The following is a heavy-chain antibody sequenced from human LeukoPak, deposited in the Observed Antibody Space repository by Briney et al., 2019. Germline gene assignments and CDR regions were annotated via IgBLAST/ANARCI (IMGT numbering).Heavy chain of an antibody. D-gene: IGHD6-13*01. CDR1: GGTFSSYA. J-gene: IGHJ5*02. V-gene: IGHV1-69*13. CDR2: IIPIFGTA. CDR3: ARELQLVPSWFDP. Sequence: GASVKVSCKASGGTFSSYAISWVRQAPGQGLEWMGGIIPIFGTANYAQKFQGRVTITADESTSTAYMELSSLRSEDTAVYYCARELQLVPSWFDPWGQGTLVTVSS.